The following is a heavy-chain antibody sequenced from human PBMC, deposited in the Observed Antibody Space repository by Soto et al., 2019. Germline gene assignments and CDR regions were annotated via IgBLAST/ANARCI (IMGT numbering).Heavy chain of an antibody. CDR1: GFTFSSYW. Sequence: GGSLRLSCAASGFTFSSYWMSWVRQAPGKGLEWVANIKQDGSEKYYVDSVKGRFTISRDNAKNSLYLQMNSLRAEDTAVYYCARDRGSAMVPYYYYYMDVWGKGTTVTVSS. D-gene: IGHD5-18*01. V-gene: IGHV3-7*01. CDR3: ARDRGSAMVPYYYYYMDV. J-gene: IGHJ6*03. CDR2: IKQDGSEK.